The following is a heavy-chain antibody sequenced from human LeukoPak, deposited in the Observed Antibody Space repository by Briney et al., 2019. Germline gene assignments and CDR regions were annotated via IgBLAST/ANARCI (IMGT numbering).Heavy chain of an antibody. V-gene: IGHV3-30*18. CDR2: ISYDGSNK. D-gene: IGHD5-18*01. CDR1: GFTFSSYG. Sequence: GGSLRLSCAASGFTFSSYGMHWVRQAPGKGLEWVAVISYDGSNKYYADSVKGRFTISRDNSKSTLYLQMNSLRAEDTAVYYCAKDLQNTAMVLDYWGQGTLVTVSS. J-gene: IGHJ4*02. CDR3: AKDLQNTAMVLDY.